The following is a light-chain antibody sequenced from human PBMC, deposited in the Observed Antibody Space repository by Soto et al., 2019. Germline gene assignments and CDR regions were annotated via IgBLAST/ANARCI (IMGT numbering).Light chain of an antibody. CDR2: EVS. CDR3: SSYISRSSPGV. Sequence: ALTHPPSVSGSPGPSVTISCTGSSSDVGSNNRGSWYQQPPGTAPKFIIYEVSNRPSGVPDRFSGSKSGDPASLTISGLQAEDEAYYYSSSYISRSSPGVFGGGTQLTVL. J-gene: IGLJ2*01. V-gene: IGLV2-18*02. CDR1: SSDVGSNNR.